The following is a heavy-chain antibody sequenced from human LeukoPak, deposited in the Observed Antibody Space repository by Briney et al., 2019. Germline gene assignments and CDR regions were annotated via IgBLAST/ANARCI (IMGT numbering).Heavy chain of an antibody. CDR2: ISAYNGNT. D-gene: IGHD6-19*01. CDR3: ARDLKRGYSSGRYSWGTGSSNDY. Sequence: ASVKVSCKASGYTFTSYGISWVRQAPGQGLEWMGWISAYNGNTNYAQKLQGRVTMTTDTSTSPAYMELRSLRYDDTAVYYCARDLKRGYSSGRYSWGTGSSNDYWGQGTLVTVSS. V-gene: IGHV1-18*01. J-gene: IGHJ4*02. CDR1: GYTFTSYG.